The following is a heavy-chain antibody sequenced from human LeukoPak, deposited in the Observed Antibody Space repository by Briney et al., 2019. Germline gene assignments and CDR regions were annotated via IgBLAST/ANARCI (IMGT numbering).Heavy chain of an antibody. V-gene: IGHV3-30*04. D-gene: IGHD4-17*01. CDR1: GFTFSSYA. J-gene: IGHJ4*02. CDR3: ARGGGTDYGDYFDY. Sequence: GGSLRLSCAASGFTFSSYAMHWVRQAPGKGLEWVALISYDGSNKYYADSVKGRFTISRDNSKNTLYLQMNSLRAEDTAVYYCARGGGTDYGDYFDYWGQGTLVTVSS. CDR2: ISYDGSNK.